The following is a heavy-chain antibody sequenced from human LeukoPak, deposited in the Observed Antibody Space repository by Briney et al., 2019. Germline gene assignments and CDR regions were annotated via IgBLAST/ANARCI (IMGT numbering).Heavy chain of an antibody. CDR1: GYTFTSYG. CDR2: INPNSGGT. CDR3: ARSDYYDSSGYDY. V-gene: IGHV1-18*01. D-gene: IGHD3-22*01. J-gene: IGHJ4*02. Sequence: ASVKVSCKASGYTFTSYGISWVRQAPGQGLEWMGWINPNSGGTNYAQKFQGRVTITADKSTSTAYMELSSLRSEDTAVYYCARSDYYDSSGYDYWGQGTLVTVSS.